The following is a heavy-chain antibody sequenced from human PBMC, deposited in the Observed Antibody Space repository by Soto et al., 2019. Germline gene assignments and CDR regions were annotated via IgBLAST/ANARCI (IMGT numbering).Heavy chain of an antibody. J-gene: IGHJ6*02. V-gene: IGHV3-30*03. CDR2: ISYDGSNK. CDR1: GFTFSSYG. CDR3: ASLAARPFYYYYGMDV. Sequence: LRLSCAASGFTFSSYGMHWVRQAPGKGLEWVAVISYDGSNKYYADSVKGRFTISRDNSKNTLYLQMNSLRAEDTAVYYCASLAARPFYYYYGMDVWGQGTTVTVS. D-gene: IGHD6-6*01.